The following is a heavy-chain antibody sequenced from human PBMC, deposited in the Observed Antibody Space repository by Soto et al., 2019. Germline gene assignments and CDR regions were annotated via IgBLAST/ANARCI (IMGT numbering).Heavy chain of an antibody. V-gene: IGHV3-21*01. Sequence: GGSLRLSCAASGFTFSSYSMNWVRQAPGKGLEWVSSISSSSSYIYYADSVKGRFTISRDNAKNSLYLQMNSLRAEDTAVYYCARDLSFDYYDRSGYYFDYWGQGTLVTVSS. CDR3: ARDLSFDYYDRSGYYFDY. CDR1: GFTFSSYS. CDR2: ISSSSSYI. J-gene: IGHJ4*02. D-gene: IGHD3-22*01.